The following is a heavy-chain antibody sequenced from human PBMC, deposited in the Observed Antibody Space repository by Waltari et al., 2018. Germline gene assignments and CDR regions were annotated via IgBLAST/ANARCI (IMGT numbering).Heavy chain of an antibody. CDR1: GLRSRTPW. J-gene: IGHJ5*02. V-gene: IGHV3-7*04. CDR2: INLDGSDR. Sequence: EVQLVESGGDLVRPGGSLRLSCASSGLRSRTPWMDRVRQVPGKGLEWLANINLDGSDRFYAASVEGRFSISRDNAGKSLYLQMDSLRVEDTAVYYCATDGIESHSCFDHWGQGTLVTVSS. CDR3: ATDGIESHSCFDH. D-gene: IGHD1-1*01.